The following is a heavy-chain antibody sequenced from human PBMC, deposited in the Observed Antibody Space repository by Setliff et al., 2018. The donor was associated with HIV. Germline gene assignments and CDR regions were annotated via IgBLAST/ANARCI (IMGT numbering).Heavy chain of an antibody. J-gene: IGHJ4*02. CDR2: ISSRGST. CDR3: VRDDRSGYSFDH. Sequence: PSETLSLTCTVSGVSISSGGYYWNWIRQHPGKGLEWIGYISSRGSTYYNPSLKSRITMSVDTSQNQVSLKLSSVTAADTAVYYCVRDDRSGYSFDHWGQGTLVTVSS. CDR1: GVSISSGGYY. V-gene: IGHV4-31*03. D-gene: IGHD3-3*01.